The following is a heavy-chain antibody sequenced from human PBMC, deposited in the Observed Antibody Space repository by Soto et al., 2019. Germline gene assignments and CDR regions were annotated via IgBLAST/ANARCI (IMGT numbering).Heavy chain of an antibody. CDR3: AKDRRNWNYLDY. J-gene: IGHJ4*02. Sequence: GSLSLSCAASGFTFSSYGMHWVRQAPGKGLEWVAVISYDGSNKYYADSVKGRFTISRDNSKNTLYLQMNSLRAEDTAVYYCAKDRRNWNYLDYWGQGTLVTVSS. CDR1: GFTFSSYG. CDR2: ISYDGSNK. V-gene: IGHV3-30*18. D-gene: IGHD1-20*01.